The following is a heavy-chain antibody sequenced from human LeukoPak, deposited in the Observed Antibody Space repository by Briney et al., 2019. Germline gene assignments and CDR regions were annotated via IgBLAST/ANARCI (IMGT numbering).Heavy chain of an antibody. CDR2: LKEDGSVK. CDR3: ARVKMAFGGVATPRRHYYGMDV. V-gene: IGHV3-7*01. D-gene: IGHD3-16*01. Sequence: ESGGSLRLSCSASGFTFSNSWMSWVRQAPGKGLEWVANLKEDGSVKYFVDSVKGRFSISRDNAKNSLYLQMNSLRAEDTAVYYCARVKMAFGGVATPRRHYYGMDVWGQGTTVTVSS. CDR1: GFTFSNSW. J-gene: IGHJ6*02.